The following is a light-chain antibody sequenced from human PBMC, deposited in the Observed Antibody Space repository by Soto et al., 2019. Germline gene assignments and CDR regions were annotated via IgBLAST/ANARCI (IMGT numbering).Light chain of an antibody. CDR1: SSDVGAYNY. J-gene: IGLJ7*01. V-gene: IGLV2-14*01. CDR3: SSYTTIKTVI. Sequence: QSALAQPASVSGSPGQSITISCTGTSSDVGAYNYVSWYHQHHPGKAPELIIYDVTDRPSGVSTRFSGSKSGNMASLTISGLQAEDEGDYYCSSYTTIKTVIFGGGTQLTVL. CDR2: DVT.